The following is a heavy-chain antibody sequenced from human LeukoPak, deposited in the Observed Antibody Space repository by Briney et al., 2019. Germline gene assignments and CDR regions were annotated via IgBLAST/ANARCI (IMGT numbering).Heavy chain of an antibody. CDR1: GYTFTAYY. CDR2: ISAYNGNT. J-gene: IGHJ6*03. Sequence: ASVKVSCKASGYTFTAYYMHWVRQAPGQGLEWMGWISAYNGNTNYAQKLQGRVTMTTDTSTSTAYMELRSLRSDDTAVYYCARDMVRGVIIDTMEYYYYMDVWGKGTTVTISS. D-gene: IGHD3-10*01. V-gene: IGHV1-18*04. CDR3: ARDMVRGVIIDTMEYYYYMDV.